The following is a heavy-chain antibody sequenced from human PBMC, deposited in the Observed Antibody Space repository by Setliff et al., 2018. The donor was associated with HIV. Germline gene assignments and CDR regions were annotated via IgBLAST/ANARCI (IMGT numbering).Heavy chain of an antibody. CDR2: INHSGST. D-gene: IGHD3-9*01. CDR1: GGSFSGYY. J-gene: IGHJ4*02. Sequence: SETLSLTCAVYGGSFSGYYWSWIRQPPGKGLEWIGEINHSGSTNYNPSLKSRVTISVDTSMNQFSLKLSSVTAADTAVYYCARGQLRYLANDYYFDYWGQGTLVTVSS. V-gene: IGHV4-34*01. CDR3: ARGQLRYLANDYYFDY.